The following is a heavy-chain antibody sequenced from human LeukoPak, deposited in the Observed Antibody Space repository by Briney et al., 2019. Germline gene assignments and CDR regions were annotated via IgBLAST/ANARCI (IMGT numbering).Heavy chain of an antibody. CDR3: AKATYASSWNLYFDY. D-gene: IGHD6-13*01. V-gene: IGHV3-23*05. Sequence: GGSLRLSCEASGFTFSAYAMTWVRQAPGKGLEWVSSIGSDNKPHYSESVKGRFTISRDNSKNTLYLQMNSLRAEDTAVYYCAKATYASSWNLYFDYWGQGTLVTVSS. CDR2: IGSDNKP. CDR1: GFTFSAYA. J-gene: IGHJ4*02.